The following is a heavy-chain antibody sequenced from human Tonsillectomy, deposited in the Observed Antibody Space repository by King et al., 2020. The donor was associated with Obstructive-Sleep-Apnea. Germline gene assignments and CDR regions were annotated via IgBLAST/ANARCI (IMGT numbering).Heavy chain of an antibody. J-gene: IGHJ3*02. CDR1: GGSISSYY. D-gene: IGHD3-22*01. CDR2: IYYSGST. CDR3: AGAKFSSDDAFDI. Sequence: QLQESGPGLVKPSETLSLTCTVSGGSISSYYWSWIRQPPGKGLEWIGYIYYSGSTNYNPSLKSRVTISVDTSKNQFSLKLSSVTAADTAVYYCAGAKFSSDDAFDIWGQGTMVTVSS. V-gene: IGHV4-59*01.